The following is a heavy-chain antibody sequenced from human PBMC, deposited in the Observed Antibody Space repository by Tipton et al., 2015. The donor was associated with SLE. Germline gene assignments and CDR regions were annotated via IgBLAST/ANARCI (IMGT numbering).Heavy chain of an antibody. CDR2: IVVGSGNT. D-gene: IGHD3-22*01. J-gene: IGHJ4*02. CDR1: GFTFTNSA. Sequence: QSGAEVKKPGTSVKVSCKASGFTFTNSAMQWVRQARGQRLEWIGWIVVGSGNTNYAQKFQERVTITRDMSTSTAYMELSSLRSEDTAVYYCARGLSYYHDSSGYYEFDIWGQGSLVTVSS. CDR3: ARGLSYYHDSSGYYEFDI. V-gene: IGHV1-58*02.